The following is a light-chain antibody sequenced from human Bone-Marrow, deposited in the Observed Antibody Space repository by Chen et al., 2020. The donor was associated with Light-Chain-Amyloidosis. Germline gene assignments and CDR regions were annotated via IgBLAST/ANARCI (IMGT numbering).Light chain of an antibody. CDR1: QTIISS. V-gene: IGKV1-39*01. J-gene: IGKJ4*01. CDR2: AAS. CDR3: QQSSNIPLT. Sequence: DIQMTQSPSPLSASVGDRVTIACRASQTIISSLNWYQQKPGKAPKLLIYAASSLQSGVPSRFRGSGSGTDFTLTISSLQPEDVATYYCQQSSNIPLTFGGGTKVEIK.